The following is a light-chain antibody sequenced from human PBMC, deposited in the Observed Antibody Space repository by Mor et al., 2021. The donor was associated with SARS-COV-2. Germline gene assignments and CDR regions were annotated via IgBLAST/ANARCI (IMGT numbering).Light chain of an antibody. CDR3: QQYNNWPPWT. J-gene: IGKJ1*01. CDR1: SVSSN. CDR2: GAS. Sequence: SVSSNLAWYQQRPSQPPRLLIYGASTRATGIPARFSGSGSGTEFTLTISSLQSEDFAVYYCQQYNNWPPWTFGQGTKVEIK. V-gene: IGKV3-15*01.